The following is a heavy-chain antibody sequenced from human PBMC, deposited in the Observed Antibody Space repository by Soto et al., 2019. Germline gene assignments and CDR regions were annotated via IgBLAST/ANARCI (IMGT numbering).Heavy chain of an antibody. Sequence: QVQLVQSGAEVKKPGSSVKVSCKASGGTFSSYAISWVRQAPGQGLEWMGGIIPIFGTANYAQKFQGRVTITAYESTSTGYMELISLRSEDTAVYYCASGRGLMGYCSGGSCRYWYFDLWGRGTLVTVSS. V-gene: IGHV1-69*01. CDR1: GGTFSSYA. CDR3: ASGRGLMGYCSGGSCRYWYFDL. D-gene: IGHD2-15*01. J-gene: IGHJ2*01. CDR2: IIPIFGTA.